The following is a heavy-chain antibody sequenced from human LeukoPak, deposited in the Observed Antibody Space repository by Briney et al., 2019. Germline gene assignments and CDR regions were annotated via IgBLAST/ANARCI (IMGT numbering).Heavy chain of an antibody. V-gene: IGHV1-8*01. CDR3: ARGLKVRGVPTFFY. Sequence: GASVKVSCKASGYTFTSYDINRVRQATGQGLEWMGWMNPNSGNTGYAQKFQGRVTMTRNTSISTAYMELSSLRSEDTAVYYCARGLKVRGVPTFFYWGQGTLVTVSS. J-gene: IGHJ4*02. CDR2: MNPNSGNT. D-gene: IGHD3-10*01. CDR1: GYTFTSYD.